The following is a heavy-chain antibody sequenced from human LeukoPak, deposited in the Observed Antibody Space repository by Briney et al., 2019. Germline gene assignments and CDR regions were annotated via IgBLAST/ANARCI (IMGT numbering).Heavy chain of an antibody. Sequence: SETLSLTCTVSGGSISRGGYYWSWIRQPPGKGLEWIGYFSYSGSTNYNPSLKSRVTISVDTSKNQFSLKLSSVTAADTAVYYCARAFDILTGYPSWYFDLWGRGTLVTVSS. J-gene: IGHJ2*01. CDR2: FSYSGST. V-gene: IGHV4-61*08. D-gene: IGHD3-9*01. CDR3: ARAFDILTGYPSWYFDL. CDR1: GGSISRGGYY.